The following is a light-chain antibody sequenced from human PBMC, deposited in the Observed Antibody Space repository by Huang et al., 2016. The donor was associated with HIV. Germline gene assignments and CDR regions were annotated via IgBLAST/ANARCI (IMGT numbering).Light chain of an antibody. V-gene: IGKV3-15*01. J-gene: IGKJ4*01. CDR3: QQYNNWPPLT. Sequence: EIVMTQSPATLSVSPGERATLSCRASQRVSSNLAWYQQKPGQAPRLLIYGASTRATVIPARFSGCGSGTEFTLTISSLQSEDFAVYYCQQYNNWPPLTFGGGTKVEIK. CDR1: QRVSSN. CDR2: GAS.